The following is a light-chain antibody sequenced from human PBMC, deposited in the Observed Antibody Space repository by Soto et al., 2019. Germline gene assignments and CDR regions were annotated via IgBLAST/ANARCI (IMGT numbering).Light chain of an antibody. J-gene: IGKJ1*01. V-gene: IGKV1-5*01. CDR2: DAS. Sequence: DIQMTQSPSSLSASVGDRVTITCRASQSISSYLHWYQQKPGKAPKLLIYDASSLESGVPSRFSGSGSGTEFTLTISSLQPDDFATYYCQQYNSYSETFGQGTKVDIK. CDR3: QQYNSYSET. CDR1: QSISSY.